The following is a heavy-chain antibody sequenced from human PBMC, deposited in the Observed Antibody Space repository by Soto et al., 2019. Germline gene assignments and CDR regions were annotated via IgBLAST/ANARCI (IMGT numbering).Heavy chain of an antibody. CDR3: AKDSVVPSARPEGSGGLFES. CDR1: GFTFASYT. V-gene: IGHV3-23*01. D-gene: IGHD1-26*01. Sequence: EVRLLESGGSLEKPGGSLRLSCGASGFTFASYTMAWVRQAPGKGLEWVSMISSTGGTTYYADSVKGRFTISRDNSRDTLYLQMNSLRADDTAVYYCAKDSVVPSARPEGSGGLFESWGQGTQVIVSS. CDR2: ISSTGGTT. J-gene: IGHJ4*02.